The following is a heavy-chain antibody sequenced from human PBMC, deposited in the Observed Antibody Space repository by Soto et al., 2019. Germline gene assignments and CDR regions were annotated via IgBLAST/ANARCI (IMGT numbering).Heavy chain of an antibody. V-gene: IGHV3-64D*06. Sequence: PGGSLRLSCSASGFTFSSYAMHLVRQAPGKGLEYVSSISSNGGSTHYADSVKGRFTISRDNSKNTQYLQMSSLRADDTAVYYCVKGEYYYDRRGSYPFDYWGQATLVTVSS. D-gene: IGHD3-22*01. CDR3: VKGEYYYDRRGSYPFDY. J-gene: IGHJ4*02. CDR2: ISSNGGST. CDR1: GFTFSSYA.